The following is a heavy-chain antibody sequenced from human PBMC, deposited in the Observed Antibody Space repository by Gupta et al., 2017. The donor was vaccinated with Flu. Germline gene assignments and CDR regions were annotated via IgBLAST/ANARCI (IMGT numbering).Heavy chain of an antibody. D-gene: IGHD3-10*01. CDR2: IYYSGST. V-gene: IGHV4-31*11. CDR3: ARDAYGSGHFDY. CDR1: FRSINSGDYY. J-gene: IGHJ4*02. Sequence: QVQLQESGPGLVKPSQTLSLTCAVSFRSINSGDYYWSWIRQHPGRGLEWIGYIYYSGSTHYNPSLKSRATISLDTSKNQFSLKLSSVTAADTAKYYCARDAYGSGHFDYWGQGILVTVSS.